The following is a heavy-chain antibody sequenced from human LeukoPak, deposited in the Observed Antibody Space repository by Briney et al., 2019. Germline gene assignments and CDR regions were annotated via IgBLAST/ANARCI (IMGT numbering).Heavy chain of an antibody. CDR1: GYTFTELS. CDR2: FNPEDGET. V-gene: IGHV1-24*01. Sequence: AASVKVSCKASGYTFTELSMHWVRQAPGKGLEWMGGFNPEDGETIYAQKFQGRVTMTEDTSTDTAYMELSSLRSEDTAVYYCATFRPLMVDYIWGSYRPPAKYYFDYWGQGTLVTVSS. CDR3: ATFRPLMVDYIWGSYRPPAKYYFDY. J-gene: IGHJ4*02. D-gene: IGHD3-16*02.